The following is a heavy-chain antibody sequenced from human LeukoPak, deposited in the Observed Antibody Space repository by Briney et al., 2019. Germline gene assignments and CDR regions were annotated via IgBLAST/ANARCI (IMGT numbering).Heavy chain of an antibody. CDR1: GGSFSSTTYY. CDR2: INYIGST. J-gene: IGHJ5*02. CDR3: ARGNDNWFDP. V-gene: IGHV4-39*07. D-gene: IGHD4-11*01. Sequence: SETLSLTCTVTGGSFSSTTYYWGWIRQPPGKGLEWIGSINYIGSTYYNPSLKSRVTMSVDTSKNQFSLKLSSVTAADTAVYYCARGNDNWFDPWGQGTLVTVSS.